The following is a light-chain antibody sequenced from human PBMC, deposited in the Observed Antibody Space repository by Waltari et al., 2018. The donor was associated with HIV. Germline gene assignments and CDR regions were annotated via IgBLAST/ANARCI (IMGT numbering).Light chain of an antibody. Sequence: QSALTQPASVSGSPGQSITIPCTGSRSDVGYYSYVSWYQQHPGKAPKLIIFDVSNRPSGLSDRFSGSKSGNTASLTISGLQPEDEADYYCCSYTTSITFVFGGGTKLTVL. J-gene: IGLJ3*02. V-gene: IGLV2-14*03. CDR2: DVS. CDR3: CSYTTSITFV. CDR1: RSDVGYYSY.